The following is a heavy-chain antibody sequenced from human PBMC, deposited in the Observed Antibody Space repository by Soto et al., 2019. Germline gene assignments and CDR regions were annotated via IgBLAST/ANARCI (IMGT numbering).Heavy chain of an antibody. J-gene: IGHJ5*02. CDR2: IIPILETP. D-gene: IGHD1-26*01. CDR1: GGTFSTHT. CDR3: ARERGGSFSS. V-gene: IGHV1-69*16. Sequence: QVQLVQSGAAVKKPGASVKVSCKASGGTFSTHTLNWVRQAPGHGPEWMGGIIPILETPNYAQKFQGRVTITADESTTTAHMELSSLRSEDTAIYYCARERGGSFSSWGQGTLVTVSS.